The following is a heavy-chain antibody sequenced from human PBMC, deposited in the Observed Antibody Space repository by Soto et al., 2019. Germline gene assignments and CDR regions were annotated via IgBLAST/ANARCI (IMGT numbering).Heavy chain of an antibody. D-gene: IGHD2-15*01. CDR1: GFSLSTSGVG. V-gene: IGHV2-5*02. J-gene: IGHJ6*02. CDR2: IYWDDDK. CDR3: AYLPCSGGSCYWFSFSGMDV. Sequence: QITLKESGPTLVKPTQTLTLTCTFSGFSLSTSGVGVAWIRQPPGKALEWLALIYWDDDKRYRPSLESRLIITKDTSKNQVVLTMTNMDSVDTATYYCAYLPCSGGSCYWFSFSGMDVWGQGTTVTVS.